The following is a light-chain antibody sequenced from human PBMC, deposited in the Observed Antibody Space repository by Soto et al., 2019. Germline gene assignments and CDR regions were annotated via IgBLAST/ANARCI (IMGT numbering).Light chain of an antibody. Sequence: EIVMTQSPATLSVSPGERATLSCRASQSVSSNLAWYQQKPGQAPRLLIYGASTMATGIPARLSGSGPGTEFTPTISSLQSEDVVVSYCQQYYNWPPLTVGGGTKVEIK. CDR3: QQYYNWPPLT. V-gene: IGKV3-15*01. CDR2: GAS. CDR1: QSVSSN. J-gene: IGKJ4*01.